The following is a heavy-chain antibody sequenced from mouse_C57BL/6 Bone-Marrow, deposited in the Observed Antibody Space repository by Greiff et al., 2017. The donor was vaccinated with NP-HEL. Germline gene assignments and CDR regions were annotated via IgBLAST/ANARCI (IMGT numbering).Heavy chain of an antibody. D-gene: IGHD3-3*01. CDR3: ARGQGGYFDY. CDR1: GYSITSGYY. Sequence: ESGPGLVKPSRSLSLTCSVTGYSITSGYYWNWIRQFPGNKLEWMGYISYDGSNNYNPSLKNRISITRDTSKNQFFLKLNSVTTEDTATYYCARGQGGYFDYWGQGTTLTVSS. J-gene: IGHJ2*01. CDR2: ISYDGSN. V-gene: IGHV3-6*01.